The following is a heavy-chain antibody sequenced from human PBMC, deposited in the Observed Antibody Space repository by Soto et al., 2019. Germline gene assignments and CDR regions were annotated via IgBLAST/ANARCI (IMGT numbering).Heavy chain of an antibody. CDR3: ARSGSKYGANAFDI. CDR1: CGSISGYY. D-gene: IGHD5-18*01. J-gene: IGHJ3*02. V-gene: IGHV4-59*01. Sequence: SETLSLTCTFSCGSISGYYWNWIRQPPGKGLEYIGHIYYIGTTNYNPSLKSRATISVDTSKNQFSLKLTSVTAADTAVYFCARSGSKYGANAFDIWDQGTMVTVSS. CDR2: IYYIGTT.